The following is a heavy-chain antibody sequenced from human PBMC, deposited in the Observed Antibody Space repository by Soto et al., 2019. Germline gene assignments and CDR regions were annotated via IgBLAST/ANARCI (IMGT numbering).Heavy chain of an antibody. J-gene: IGHJ4*02. CDR2: IYYSGST. V-gene: IGHV4-39*01. CDR3: AVQDYYDIEYYFDY. Sequence: SETLSLTCTVSGGSISSSSYYWGWIRQPPGKGLEWIGSIYYSGSTYYNPSLKSRVTISVDTSKNQFSLKLSSVTAADSVVYYCAVQDYYDIEYYFDYWGQGTLVTVSS. CDR1: GGSISSSSYY. D-gene: IGHD3-9*01.